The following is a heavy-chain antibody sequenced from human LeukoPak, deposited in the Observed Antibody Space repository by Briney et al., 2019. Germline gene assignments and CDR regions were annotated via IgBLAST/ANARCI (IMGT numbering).Heavy chain of an antibody. CDR2: IWYDGSNK. CDR1: GFTFSSYG. J-gene: IGHJ5*02. Sequence: GGSLRLSCAASGFTFSSYGMHWVRQAPGKGLEWVAVIWYDGSNKYYADSVKGRFTISRDNSKNTMYLQMNSLRAEDTAVYFCARGAFDPWGQGTLVTVSS. CDR3: ARGAFDP. V-gene: IGHV3-33*01.